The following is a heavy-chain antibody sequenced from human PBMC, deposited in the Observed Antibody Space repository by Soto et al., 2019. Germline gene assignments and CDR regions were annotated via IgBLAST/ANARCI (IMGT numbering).Heavy chain of an antibody. D-gene: IGHD5-12*01. V-gene: IGHV6-1*01. J-gene: IGHJ6*02. CDR1: GDSVSSNSAA. CDR2: TYYRSKWYN. CDR3: ARDVPMAPITRSYYYYAMDV. Sequence: QTLSLTCAISGDSVSSNSAAWNWIRQSPSRGLGWLGRTYYRSKWYNEYAVSVKSRITINPDTSKNQFSLQLNSVTPEDTAVYYSARDVPMAPITRSYYYYAMDVCGQGTTVTLS.